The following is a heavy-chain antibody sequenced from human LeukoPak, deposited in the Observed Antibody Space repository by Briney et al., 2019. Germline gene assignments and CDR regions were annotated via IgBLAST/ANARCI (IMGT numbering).Heavy chain of an antibody. V-gene: IGHV1-69*17. D-gene: IGHD3-3*01. J-gene: IGHJ4*02. CDR2: IIPIFGIA. CDR1: GGTFSSYA. Sequence: SVKVSCKASGGTFSSYAISWVRQAPGQGLEWMGGIIPIFGIANYAQKFQGRVTITADKSTSTAYMELSSLRSEDTAVYYCASITTYPEGPYWGQGTLVTVSS. CDR3: ASITTYPEGPY.